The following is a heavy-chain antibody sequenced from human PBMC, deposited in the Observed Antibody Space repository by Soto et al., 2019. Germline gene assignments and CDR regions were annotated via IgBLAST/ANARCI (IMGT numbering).Heavy chain of an antibody. Sequence: PSETLSLTCTVSGGSISGGVHSWSWIRQPPGKGLEWIGHIFDSGSTYYNPSLKSRLTISVDTSKNQFSLRLSSVTVADTAIYYCATSYGNAWYTYWGQGTQVTVSS. CDR1: GGSISGGVHS. CDR3: ATSYGNAWYTY. V-gene: IGHV4-30-4*02. J-gene: IGHJ4*02. CDR2: IFDSGST. D-gene: IGHD6-13*01.